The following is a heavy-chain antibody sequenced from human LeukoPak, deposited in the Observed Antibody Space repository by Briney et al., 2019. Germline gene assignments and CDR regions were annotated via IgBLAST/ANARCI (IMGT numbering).Heavy chain of an antibody. Sequence: GGSLRLSCAASGFTFDNYGMSWVRQAPGKGLVWVSRINSDGSSTSYADSVKGRFTISRDNAKNTLYLQMNSLRAEDTAVYYCARVQSGAFDIWGQGTMVTVSS. V-gene: IGHV3-74*01. J-gene: IGHJ3*02. CDR1: GFTFDNYG. CDR3: ARVQSGAFDI. CDR2: INSDGSST. D-gene: IGHD7-27*01.